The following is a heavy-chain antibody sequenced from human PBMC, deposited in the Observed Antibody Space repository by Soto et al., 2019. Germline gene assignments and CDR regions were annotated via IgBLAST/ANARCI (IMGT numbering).Heavy chain of an antibody. CDR1: GFTFSSYG. Sequence: QVQLVESGGNVVQPGRSLRLSCAASGFTFSSYGMNWVRQAPGKGLEWVAVIWYDGSNKNYADSVKGRFTISRDNSKNTLYLQMNSLTAEDTAIYYCARVGLHGEYGIYYFDYWGQGTLVTVSS. J-gene: IGHJ4*02. CDR2: IWYDGSNK. V-gene: IGHV3-33*01. CDR3: ARVGLHGEYGIYYFDY. D-gene: IGHD2-21*01.